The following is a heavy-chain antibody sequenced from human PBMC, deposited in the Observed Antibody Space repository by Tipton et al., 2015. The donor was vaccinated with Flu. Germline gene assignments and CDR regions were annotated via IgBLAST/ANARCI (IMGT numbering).Heavy chain of an antibody. CDR1: GYTFTGYY. CDR3: AIETGYSSSWASLDY. J-gene: IGHJ4*02. D-gene: IGHD6-13*01. Sequence: QSGAEVKKPGASVKVSCKASGYTFTGYYMHWVRQAPGQGLEWMGWINPNSGGTNYAQKFQGRVTMTRDTSISTAYMELSRLRSDDTAVYYCAIETGYSSSWASLDYWGQGTLVTVSS. CDR2: INPNSGGT. V-gene: IGHV1-2*02.